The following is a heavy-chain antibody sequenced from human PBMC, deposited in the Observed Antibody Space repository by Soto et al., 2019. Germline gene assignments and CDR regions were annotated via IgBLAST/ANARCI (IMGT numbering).Heavy chain of an antibody. CDR3: VRIRYQLPSSVLWLDP. D-gene: IGHD3-16*01. CDR2: INHVGGT. CDR1: GGFLSESY. V-gene: IGHV4-34*01. Sequence: PSETLSLTCAAYGGFLSESYWTWIRQPPGKGLEWIGEINHVGGTNYNPSRKSRVTMSVDTSQNQFSLRLISVTAADTAMYFCVRIRYQLPSSVLWLDPWGQGTPVPVSS. J-gene: IGHJ5*02.